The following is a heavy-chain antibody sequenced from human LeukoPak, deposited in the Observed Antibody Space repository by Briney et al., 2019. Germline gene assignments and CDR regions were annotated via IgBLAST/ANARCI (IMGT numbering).Heavy chain of an antibody. D-gene: IGHD2-2*02. Sequence: SETLSLTCTVSGGSISSYYWSWIRQPPGKALEWIGYIYYSGSTNYNPSLKSRVSISVDTSKNQFSLKLSSVTAADTAVYYCARFLAAIDYWGQGTLVTVSS. CDR1: GGSISSYY. V-gene: IGHV4-59*08. CDR2: IYYSGST. CDR3: ARFLAAIDY. J-gene: IGHJ4*02.